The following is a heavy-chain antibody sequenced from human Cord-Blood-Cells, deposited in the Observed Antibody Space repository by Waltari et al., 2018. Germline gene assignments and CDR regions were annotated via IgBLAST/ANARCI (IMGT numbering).Heavy chain of an antibody. Sequence: QLQLQESGPGLVKPSETLSLTCTVSGGSISSSSYYWGWIRQPPGKGLEWIGSIYYSGSTYYNPSLKSRVTISVDTSKNQFSLKLSSVTAADTAVCYCARRSRSGSYFDYWGQGTLVTVSS. CDR1: GGSISSSSYY. CDR3: ARRSRSGSYFDY. J-gene: IGHJ4*02. V-gene: IGHV4-39*01. CDR2: IYYSGST. D-gene: IGHD1-26*01.